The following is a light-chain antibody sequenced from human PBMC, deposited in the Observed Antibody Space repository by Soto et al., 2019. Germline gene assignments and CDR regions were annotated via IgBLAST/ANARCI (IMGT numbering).Light chain of an antibody. CDR1: QSVSTNF. Sequence: EIVLTQSPGTLSLSPGEGATLSCRASQSVSTNFFAWYQQKPGQAPRLLIYGASTRATGIPDRFSGSESGTDFTLTISRLEPEDFAVYYCQQYGRTPWTFGQGTKVDIK. V-gene: IGKV3-20*01. J-gene: IGKJ1*01. CDR3: QQYGRTPWT. CDR2: GAS.